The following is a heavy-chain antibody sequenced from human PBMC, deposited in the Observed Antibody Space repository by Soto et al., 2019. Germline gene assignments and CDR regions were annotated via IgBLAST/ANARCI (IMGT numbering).Heavy chain of an antibody. CDR2: IRSKANSYAT. Sequence: SLRLSCAASGFTFNTYGMHWVRQAPGKGLEWVGRIRSKANSYATAYAASVKGRVTISRDDSKNTAYLQMNSLKTEDTAVYYCTRRPDYYDSSGYYSWGQGTLVTVSS. CDR3: TRRPDYYDSSGYYS. J-gene: IGHJ4*02. D-gene: IGHD3-22*01. CDR1: GFTFNTYG. V-gene: IGHV3-73*01.